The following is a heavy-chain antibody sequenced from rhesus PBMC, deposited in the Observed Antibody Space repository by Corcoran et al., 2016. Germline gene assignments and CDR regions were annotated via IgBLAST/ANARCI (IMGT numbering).Heavy chain of an antibody. Sequence: EVQLLQSGAEVKRPGESLKISCKTSGYSFTSYSISWRGPMPGKGTEGMGAIEPSESDTRYSPSFQGQFTISADKSISTTYLQWSSLKASDSATYYCAKGRGRGADFDYWGQGVLVTVSS. V-gene: IGHV5-2*01. CDR1: GYSFTSYS. J-gene: IGHJ4*01. CDR3: AKGRGRGADFDY. D-gene: IGHD3-9*01. CDR2: IEPSESDT.